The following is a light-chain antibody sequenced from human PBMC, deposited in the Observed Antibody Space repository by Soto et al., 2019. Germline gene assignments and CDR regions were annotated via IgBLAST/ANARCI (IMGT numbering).Light chain of an antibody. CDR1: SNEIGGYNY. V-gene: IGLV2-14*03. CDR2: DVT. J-gene: IGLJ1*01. Sequence: QSVLTQPASVSGSPGQSITIPCTGTSNEIGGYNYVSWYQQFPGKAPKLIIYDVTNRPSGVSFRFSGSKSGNTASLTISGLQAEDEAGCSSYSSTSTRRLFGAGTKVTVL. CDR3: SSYSSTSTRRL.